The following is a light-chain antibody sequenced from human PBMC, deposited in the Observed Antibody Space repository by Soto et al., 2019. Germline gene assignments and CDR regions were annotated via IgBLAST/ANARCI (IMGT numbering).Light chain of an antibody. Sequence: EIVMTQSPATLSVSPWERATLSCRASQSVSTNLAWYQQKPGQAPRLLLFGASFRAPGIPVRFSGSGSGTDFTLTISSLEPEDFAVYYCQQRSNWPPDNTFGQGTRLEIK. J-gene: IGKJ5*01. CDR1: QSVSTN. CDR3: QQRSNWPPDNT. V-gene: IGKV3-11*01. CDR2: GAS.